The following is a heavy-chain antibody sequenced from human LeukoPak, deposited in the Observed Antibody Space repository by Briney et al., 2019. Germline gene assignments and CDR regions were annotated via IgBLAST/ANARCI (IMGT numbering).Heavy chain of an antibody. CDR1: GFTFSNYG. D-gene: IGHD4-23*01. CDR2: TWYDGSNK. V-gene: IGHV3-33*01. CDR3: AAGSRRGYGGNSDPGFDY. Sequence: GRSLRLSCAASGFTFSNYGMHWVRQAPSKGLEWVAVTWYDGSNKYYADSVKGRFTSSRDNSKNTLHLQMDSLRAEGTAVYYCAAGSRRGYGGNSDPGFDYWGQGTLVTVSS. J-gene: IGHJ4*02.